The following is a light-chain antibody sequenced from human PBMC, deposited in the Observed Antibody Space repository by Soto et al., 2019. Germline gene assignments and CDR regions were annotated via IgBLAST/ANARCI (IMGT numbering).Light chain of an antibody. J-gene: IGKJ4*01. CDR1: ESISSW. CDR3: QQYSVFSLT. CDR2: KAS. V-gene: IGKV1-5*03. Sequence: DIQMTQFPSTLSASVGDRVTITCRASESISSWLAWYQQKPGKAPKLLIYKASSLESGVPSRFTGSGSGTECTLTISSLQPDDFATYYCQQYSVFSLTFGGGTKVEIK.